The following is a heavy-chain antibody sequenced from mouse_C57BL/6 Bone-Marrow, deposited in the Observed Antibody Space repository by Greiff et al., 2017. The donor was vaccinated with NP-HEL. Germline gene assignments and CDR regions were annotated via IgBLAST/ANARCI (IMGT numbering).Heavy chain of an antibody. Sequence: VKLKESGPGLVQPSQSLSITCTVSGFSLTSYGVHWVRQSPGKGLEWLGVIWRGGSTDYNAAFMSRLSITKDNSKSHVFFKMNSLQADDTSIYYCAKQFYYYGSSPYWYFDVWGTGTTVTVSS. CDR2: IWRGGST. D-gene: IGHD1-1*01. CDR1: GFSLTSYG. J-gene: IGHJ1*03. V-gene: IGHV2-5*01. CDR3: AKQFYYYGSSPYWYFDV.